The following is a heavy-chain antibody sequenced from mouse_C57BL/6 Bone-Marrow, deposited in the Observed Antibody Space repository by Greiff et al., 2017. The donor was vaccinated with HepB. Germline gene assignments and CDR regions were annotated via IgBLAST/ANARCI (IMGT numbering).Heavy chain of an antibody. V-gene: IGHV3-6*01. CDR3: ARGGLSLAY. D-gene: IGHD3-2*02. CDR1: GYSITSGYY. CDR2: ISYDGSN. J-gene: IGHJ3*01. Sequence: ESGPGLVKPSQSLSLTCSVTGYSITSGYYWNWIRQFPGNKLEWMGYISYDGSNNYNPSLKNRIAITRDTSKNQFFLKLNSVTTEDTATYYCARGGLSLAYWGQGTLVTVSA.